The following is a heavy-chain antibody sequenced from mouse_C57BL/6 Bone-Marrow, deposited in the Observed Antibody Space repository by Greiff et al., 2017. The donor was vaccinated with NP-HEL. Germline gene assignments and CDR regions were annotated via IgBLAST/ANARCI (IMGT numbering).Heavy chain of an antibody. D-gene: IGHD1-1*01. CDR1: GFTFSSYG. V-gene: IGHV5-6*01. J-gene: IGHJ4*01. Sequence: EVKLMASGGDLVKPGGSLKLSCAASGFTFSSYGMSWVRQTPDKRLEWVATISSGGSYTYYPDSVKGRFTFPRDNAKNTMYLQMSSLKSEDTAMYYYARHRLLFYYAMDYWGQGTSVTVSS. CDR2: ISSGGSYT. CDR3: ARHRLLFYYAMDY.